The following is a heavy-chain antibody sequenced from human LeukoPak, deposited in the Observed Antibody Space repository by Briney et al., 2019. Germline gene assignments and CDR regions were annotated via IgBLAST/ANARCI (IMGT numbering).Heavy chain of an antibody. Sequence: SETLSLTCTVSGGSISSSSYYWGWIRQPPGKGLEWIGSIYYSGSTYYNPSLKSRVTISVDTSKNQFSLKLSSVTAADTAVYYCARGRSRGGDYWGQGTLVTVSS. D-gene: IGHD5-24*01. CDR1: GGSISSSSYY. V-gene: IGHV4-39*07. CDR3: ARGRSRGGDY. J-gene: IGHJ4*02. CDR2: IYYSGST.